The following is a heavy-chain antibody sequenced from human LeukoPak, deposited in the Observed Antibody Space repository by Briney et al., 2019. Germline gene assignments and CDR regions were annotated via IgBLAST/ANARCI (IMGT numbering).Heavy chain of an antibody. V-gene: IGHV6-1*01. D-gene: IGHD1-26*01. CDR2: TYYRSKWYN. CDR3: VRVKSGSISDS. Sequence: SQTLSLTCAISGYTVSSNSAAWNWIRLSPSRGLEWLGRTYYRSKWYNDYAVSVKSRITINPDTSKNQFSLSLNSVTAADTAVYYCVRVKSGSISDSWGQGTLVTVSS. J-gene: IGHJ4*02. CDR1: GYTVSSNSAA.